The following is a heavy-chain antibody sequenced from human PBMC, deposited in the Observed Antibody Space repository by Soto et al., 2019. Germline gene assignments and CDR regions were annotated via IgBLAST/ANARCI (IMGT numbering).Heavy chain of an antibody. Sequence: QVHLVQSGAEVKKPGSSVKVSCKASGGAFGSYSISWVRQSPGQGLEWMGGIIPFFGTKYYAQKFRGRVTITAGESTATVDMERNGLRSDDTAIDYGANYSGNSWLGPWGQGTQVTVSS. CDR3: ANYSGNSWLGP. D-gene: IGHD6-19*01. V-gene: IGHV1-69*01. CDR2: IIPFFGTK. J-gene: IGHJ5*02. CDR1: GGAFGSYS.